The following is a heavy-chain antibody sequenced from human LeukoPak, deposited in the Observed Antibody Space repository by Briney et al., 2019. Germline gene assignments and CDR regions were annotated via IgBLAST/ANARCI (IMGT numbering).Heavy chain of an antibody. D-gene: IGHD3-16*01. Sequence: SVKVSCKASGGTFTIYAISWVRQAPGQGLEWMGGIIPIFGTANYAQKFQGRVTITADKSTSAAYMELSSLRSEDTAVYYCARDGGNYYYGMDVWGKGTTVSVSS. CDR1: GGTFTIYA. J-gene: IGHJ6*04. V-gene: IGHV1-69*06. CDR2: IIPIFGTA. CDR3: ARDGGNYYYGMDV.